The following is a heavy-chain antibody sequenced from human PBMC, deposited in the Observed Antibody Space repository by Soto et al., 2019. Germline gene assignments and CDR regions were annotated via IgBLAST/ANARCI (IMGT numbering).Heavy chain of an antibody. CDR1: GFIVSKYY. CDR3: VRDHGGHNWGSSYFDS. CDR2: IYAGGET. Sequence: GGSLRLSCVASGFIVSKYYMSWVRQAPAKGLEWVSVIYAGGETFYADTVKGRFIISRDNSENTLYLQMNSLRAEDTAVYYCVRDHGGHNWGSSYFDSWGLGTLVTVSS. V-gene: IGHV3-53*01. D-gene: IGHD7-27*01. J-gene: IGHJ4*02.